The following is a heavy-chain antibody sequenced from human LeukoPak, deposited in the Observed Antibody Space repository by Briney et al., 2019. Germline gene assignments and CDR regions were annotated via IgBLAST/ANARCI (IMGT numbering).Heavy chain of an antibody. V-gene: IGHV1-2*02. CDR2: INPNSGGT. Sequence: ASVKVSCKASGGYYIHWVRQAPGQGLEWMGWINPNSGGTNYAQKFQGRVTMTRDMSISTAYMELSRLRSDDTAVYYCARGPALDYWGQGTLVTVSS. CDR1: GGYY. D-gene: IGHD3-3*02. J-gene: IGHJ4*02. CDR3: ARGPALDY.